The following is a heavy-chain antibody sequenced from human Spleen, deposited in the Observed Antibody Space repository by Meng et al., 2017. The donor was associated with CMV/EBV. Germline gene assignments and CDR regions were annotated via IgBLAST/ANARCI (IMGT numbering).Heavy chain of an antibody. Sequence: ETLSLTCAASGFTFRNYWMHWVRQAPGKGLVWVSRINSDGSGTGYADSVKGRFTISRDNAINTLYLQMNSLRAEDTAVYYCVREGVGATWDYWGQGTLVTVSS. CDR2: INSDGSGT. D-gene: IGHD1-26*01. CDR3: VREGVGATWDY. V-gene: IGHV3-74*01. J-gene: IGHJ4*02. CDR1: GFTFRNYW.